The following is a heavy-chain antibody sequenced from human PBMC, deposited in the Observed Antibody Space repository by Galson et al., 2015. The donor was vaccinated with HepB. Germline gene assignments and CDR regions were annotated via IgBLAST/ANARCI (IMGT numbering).Heavy chain of an antibody. Sequence: SLRLSCAASGFTFSSYSMNWVRQAPGKGLEWVSYISASIITIYYADSVRGRFTVSRDNAKNSLYLQMNSLRAEDTAVYYCARGNYYVSSGQPDYWGQGTLVTVSS. CDR3: ARGNYYVSSGQPDY. CDR1: GFTFSSYS. D-gene: IGHD3-22*01. CDR2: ISASIITI. J-gene: IGHJ4*02. V-gene: IGHV3-48*04.